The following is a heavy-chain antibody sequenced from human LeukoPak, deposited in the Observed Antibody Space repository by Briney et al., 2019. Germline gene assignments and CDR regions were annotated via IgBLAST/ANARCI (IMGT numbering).Heavy chain of an antibody. D-gene: IGHD1-26*01. V-gene: IGHV1-18*01. J-gene: IGHJ4*02. CDR2: ISAYNGKT. CDR1: GYTFTTSY. Sequence: GASVKVSCKASGYTFTTSYINWVRQAPGQGLEWMGWISAYNGKTNYAQKFQGRVTMTTDSSTRTAYIDLTSLRSDDTAVYYCARGGTYYPCIDYWGQGTLVTVSS. CDR3: ARGGTYYPCIDY.